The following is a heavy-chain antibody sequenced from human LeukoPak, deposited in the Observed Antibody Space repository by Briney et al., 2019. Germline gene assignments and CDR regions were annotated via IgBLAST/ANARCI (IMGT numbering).Heavy chain of an antibody. Sequence: SETLSLTCTVSGGAISGYYWSWIRQPPGKELEWIGEIYYSVSTNYNPSLNSRVTISVDTSKDQFSLTLSPVTAAHTAVYYCARQRLLEGYFDWLLGFGAFDIWGQGTMVTVSS. CDR1: GGAISGYY. D-gene: IGHD3-9*01. J-gene: IGHJ3*02. CDR2: IYYSVST. CDR3: ARQRLLEGYFDWLLGFGAFDI. V-gene: IGHV4-59*08.